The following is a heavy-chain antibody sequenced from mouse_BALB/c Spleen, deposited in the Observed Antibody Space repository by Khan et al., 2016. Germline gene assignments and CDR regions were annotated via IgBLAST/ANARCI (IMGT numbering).Heavy chain of an antibody. CDR1: GYSITSDYA. J-gene: IGHJ4*01. V-gene: IGHV3-2*02. CDR2: ISYSGST. D-gene: IGHD1-1*01. Sequence: EVKLEVSGPGLVKPSQSLSLTCTVTGYSITSDYAWNWIRQFPGNKLEWMGYISYSGSTSYNPSLKSRFSIPRATSKNQFFLQLNSVTTEDTATYYCARGGSSYEGAMDYWGQGTSVTVSS. CDR3: ARGGSSYEGAMDY.